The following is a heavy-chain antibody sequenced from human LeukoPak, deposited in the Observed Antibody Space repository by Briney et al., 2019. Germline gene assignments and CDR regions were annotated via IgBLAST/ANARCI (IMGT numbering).Heavy chain of an antibody. Sequence: GGSLRLSCAASGLTFRYDAMSWVRQAPGKGLEWVSSISDSGGSTYYADSVKGRFTISRDNSKSTLYLQMNTLRAEDTAVYYCAKDPGLSSGWYPYYYYYGMDVWGQGTTVTVSS. CDR2: ISDSGGST. J-gene: IGHJ6*02. CDR3: AKDPGLSSGWYPYYYYYGMDV. D-gene: IGHD6-19*01. V-gene: IGHV3-23*01. CDR1: GLTFRYDA.